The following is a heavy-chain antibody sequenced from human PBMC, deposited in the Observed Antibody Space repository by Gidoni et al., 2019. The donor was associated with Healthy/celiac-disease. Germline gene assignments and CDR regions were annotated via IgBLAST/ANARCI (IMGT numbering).Heavy chain of an antibody. Sequence: QVQLVESGGGVVQPGRSLRLSCAASGFPFSSYGMHWVRQAPGKGLEWVAVIWYDGSNKYYADSVKGRFTISRDNSKNTLYLQMNSLRAEDTAVYYCARGEYSGYDGLDYWGQGTLVTVSS. CDR3: ARGEYSGYDGLDY. V-gene: IGHV3-33*01. CDR2: IWYDGSNK. CDR1: GFPFSSYG. D-gene: IGHD5-12*01. J-gene: IGHJ4*02.